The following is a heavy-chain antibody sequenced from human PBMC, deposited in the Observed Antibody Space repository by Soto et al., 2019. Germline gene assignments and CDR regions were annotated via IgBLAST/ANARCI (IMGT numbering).Heavy chain of an antibody. CDR1: GFAFSNFA. D-gene: IGHD6-19*01. CDR2: IGYGSRGV. CDR3: AAPRVAVPHTRYFDP. Sequence: EPQLLESGGGLVQPGGSLRLSCAASGFAFSNFAMSWVRQAPGKGLEWVSAIGYGSRGVHYAESVEGRFTISRDDSKNTLYLQLNSLTAADTAVYYCAAPRVAVPHTRYFDPWGQGIPVTVSP. J-gene: IGHJ5*02. V-gene: IGHV3-23*01.